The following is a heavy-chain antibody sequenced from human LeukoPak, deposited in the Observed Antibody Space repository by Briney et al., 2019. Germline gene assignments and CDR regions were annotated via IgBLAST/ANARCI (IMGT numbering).Heavy chain of an antibody. V-gene: IGHV4-59*01. Sequence: SSETLSLTCSLSSGSIASYYWTWVRQTPRKGLEWIGYIFASGTSEYNPSLKSRVTIALDMSRNQFSLKLTSVTAADTAVYFCARGWGSARGRLDSWSQGTLVTV. J-gene: IGHJ4*02. D-gene: IGHD3-16*01. CDR3: ARGWGSARGRLDS. CDR2: IFASGTS. CDR1: SGSIASYY.